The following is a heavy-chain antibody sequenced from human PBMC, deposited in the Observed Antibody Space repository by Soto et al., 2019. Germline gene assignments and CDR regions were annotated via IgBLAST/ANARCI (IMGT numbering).Heavy chain of an antibody. CDR1: GRTLNIYA. V-gene: IGHV3-30-3*01. Sequence: GGSLRLSCAASGRTLNIYAIHWVGRSPGKGLEWLSLISYDGVSKYYAGSVKGRFTVSRDRSDKTVFLQMNSLRSEDTAVYYCARDWAYCDFWSGYPALRYYYGMDVWGQGTTVTVSS. J-gene: IGHJ6*02. CDR2: ISYDGVSK. CDR3: ARDWAYCDFWSGYPALRYYYGMDV. D-gene: IGHD3-3*01.